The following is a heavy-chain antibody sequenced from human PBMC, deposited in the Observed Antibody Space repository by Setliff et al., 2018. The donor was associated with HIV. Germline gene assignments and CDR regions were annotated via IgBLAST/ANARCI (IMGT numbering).Heavy chain of an antibody. CDR3: IWSGSSGLYYFDH. D-gene: IGHD3-22*01. J-gene: IGHJ4*02. Sequence: GGSLRLSCAGSGFTFSDAWITWVRQAPGKGLEWLGRIKSKIDGETTDYAAPVKGRFTISRDDSKNTVYLHMNSLKTEDTAVYYCIWSGSSGLYYFDHWGQGTLVTVSS. CDR1: GFTFSDAW. V-gene: IGHV3-15*01. CDR2: IKSKIDGETT.